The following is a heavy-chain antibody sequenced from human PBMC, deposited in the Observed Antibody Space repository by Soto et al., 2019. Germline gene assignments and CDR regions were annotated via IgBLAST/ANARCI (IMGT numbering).Heavy chain of an antibody. J-gene: IGHJ6*02. Sequence: VGSLRLSGAASGFTFSSYAMSWVRQAPGKGLEWVSIISGSAGRTYYADSVKGRFTVSRDNSKNTLYLQMNSLRAEDTAVYYCAKVTSARVFYFGLDVWGQGTTVTVSS. CDR1: GFTFSSYA. V-gene: IGHV3-23*01. CDR3: AKVTSARVFYFGLDV. CDR2: ISGSAGRT. D-gene: IGHD2-2*01.